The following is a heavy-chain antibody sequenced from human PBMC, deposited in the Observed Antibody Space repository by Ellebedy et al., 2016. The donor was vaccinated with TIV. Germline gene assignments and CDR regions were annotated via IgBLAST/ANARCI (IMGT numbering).Heavy chain of an antibody. V-gene: IGHV3-66*01. J-gene: IGHJ6*02. D-gene: IGHD1-1*01. Sequence: GESLKISCAASGFTVRTYYMTWVRQAPGKGLEWVSVIHTGGAAYYADSVRGRFTISRDNSKNTIYVQMNSLRTEDTAVYYCARIRGGTGQYGMDVWGQGATVTVSS. CDR3: ARIRGGTGQYGMDV. CDR2: IHTGGAA. CDR1: GFTVRTYY.